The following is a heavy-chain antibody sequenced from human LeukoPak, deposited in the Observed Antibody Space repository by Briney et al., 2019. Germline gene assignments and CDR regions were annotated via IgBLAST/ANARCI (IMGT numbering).Heavy chain of an antibody. CDR2: IYYSGIT. Sequence: PPETLCPTGTVSGGSISSFYWSWIRQPPGQGLEWIGYIYYSGITNYNPSLKSRVTISVDTSKNQFSLNLSSVTAADTAVYFCARVVGGVGDAFEFWGQVTMVTVSS. D-gene: IGHD1-26*01. CDR3: ARVVGGVGDAFEF. J-gene: IGHJ3*01. V-gene: IGHV4-59*01. CDR1: GGSISSFY.